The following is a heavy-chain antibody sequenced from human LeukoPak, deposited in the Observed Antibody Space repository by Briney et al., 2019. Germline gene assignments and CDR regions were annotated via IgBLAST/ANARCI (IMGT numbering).Heavy chain of an antibody. V-gene: IGHV3-53*01. CDR2: IYSGGST. J-gene: IGHJ4*02. CDR1: GFTVSSNY. D-gene: IGHD6-13*01. Sequence: GGSLRLSCAASGFTVSSNYMTWVRQAPGKGLEWASVIYSGGSTYYADSVKGRFTISRDNSKNTLYLQMNSLRAEDTAVYYCARNGGVAAATFDYWGQGTLVTVSS. CDR3: ARNGGVAAATFDY.